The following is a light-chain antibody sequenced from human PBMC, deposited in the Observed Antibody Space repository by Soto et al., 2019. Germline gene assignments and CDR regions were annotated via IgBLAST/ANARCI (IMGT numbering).Light chain of an antibody. V-gene: IGKV3-20*01. CDR3: QQYGSSGT. J-gene: IGKJ1*01. Sequence: EIVLPQSRGTLSLTPGERATLSFRASQSVSNNYLAWYQQKPGQAPRLLIYGASNRATGIPDRFSGSGSGTDFTLTISRLEPEDFAVYYCQQYGSSGTFGQGTKVDIK. CDR1: QSVSNNY. CDR2: GAS.